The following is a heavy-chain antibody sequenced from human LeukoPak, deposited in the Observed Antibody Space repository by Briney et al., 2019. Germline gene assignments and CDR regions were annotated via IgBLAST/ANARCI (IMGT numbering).Heavy chain of an antibody. D-gene: IGHD5-18*01. J-gene: IGHJ3*02. CDR2: ISGSGHST. Sequence: PGGSLRLSCAASGLTFSSYAMSWVRQAPGKGLEWVSAISGSGHSTYYADSVKGRFTNSRDNSKNTLYVQMNSLRAEDTAVYYCAKAAAYSYGYNALDIWGQGTMVTVSS. V-gene: IGHV3-23*01. CDR1: GLTFSSYA. CDR3: AKAAAYSYGYNALDI.